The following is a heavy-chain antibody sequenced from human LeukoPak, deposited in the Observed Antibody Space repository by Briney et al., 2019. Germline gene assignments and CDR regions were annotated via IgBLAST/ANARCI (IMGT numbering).Heavy chain of an antibody. CDR1: GFPFSSYW. Sequence: QTGGPLRLSCAASGFPFSSYWMTWVRQAPGKGLEWVANIKQDGSEKYYVDSVKGRFTISRDNAKNSLYLQMNSLRAEDTAVFYCARDNRNYYYYMDVWGKGTTVTVSS. D-gene: IGHD2/OR15-2a*01. J-gene: IGHJ6*03. V-gene: IGHV3-7*01. CDR2: IKQDGSEK. CDR3: ARDNRNYYYYMDV.